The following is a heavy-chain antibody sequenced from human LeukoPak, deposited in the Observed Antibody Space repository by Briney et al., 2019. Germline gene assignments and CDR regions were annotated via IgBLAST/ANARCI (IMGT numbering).Heavy chain of an antibody. D-gene: IGHD3-10*01. J-gene: IGHJ6*02. CDR1: GFTFSSYS. V-gene: IGHV3-21*01. Sequence: GGSLRLSCAASGFTFSSYSMNWVRQAPGKGLEWVSSISSSSSYIYYADSVKGRFTISRDNAKNSPYLQMNSLRAEDTAVYYCARLGVGYYGSGSYGYGMDVWGQGTTVTVSS. CDR3: ARLGVGYYGSGSYGYGMDV. CDR2: ISSSSSYI.